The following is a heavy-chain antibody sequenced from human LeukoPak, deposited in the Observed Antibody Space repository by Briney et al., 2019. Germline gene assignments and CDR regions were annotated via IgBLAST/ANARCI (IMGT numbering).Heavy chain of an antibody. D-gene: IGHD6-19*01. J-gene: IGHJ4*02. CDR1: GFTFSSYG. V-gene: IGHV3-30*18. CDR2: ISYDGSNK. Sequence: PGGSLRLSCAASGFTFSSYGTHWVRQAPGKGLEWVAVISYDGSNKYYADSVKGRFTISRDNSKNTLYLQMNSLRAEDTAVYYCAKDWGPYSSGWFDYWGQGTLVTVSS. CDR3: AKDWGPYSSGWFDY.